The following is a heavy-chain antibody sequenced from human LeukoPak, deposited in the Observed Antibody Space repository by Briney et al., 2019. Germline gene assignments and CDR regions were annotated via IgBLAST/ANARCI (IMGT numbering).Heavy chain of an antibody. CDR1: GFTVSTNY. Sequence: PGGSLRLSCAASGFTVSTNYMNWVRQAPGKGLEWVSILYSGSSTYYTDSVKSRFTISRDNSKNTLYLQMNNLRTEDTAVYYCARVGDHYHWYFDLWGRGTLVTVSS. CDR3: ARVGDHYHWYFDL. D-gene: IGHD3-10*01. CDR2: LYSGSST. J-gene: IGHJ2*01. V-gene: IGHV3-53*01.